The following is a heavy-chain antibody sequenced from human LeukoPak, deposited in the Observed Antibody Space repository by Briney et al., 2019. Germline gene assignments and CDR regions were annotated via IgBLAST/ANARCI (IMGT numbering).Heavy chain of an antibody. D-gene: IGHD1-7*01. CDR3: TREGMGTTFSAWFEP. Sequence: PGGSLRLSCAASGFTFSNYGMHWVRQAPGKGLEWVAVVSSDGSIDYYADSLRGRFTVSRDNSKNTMFLQFNTLRPEDTAVYYCTREGMGTTFSAWFEPWDQGTLVTVSS. CDR2: VSSDGSID. CDR1: GFTFSNYG. V-gene: IGHV3-30*03. J-gene: IGHJ5*02.